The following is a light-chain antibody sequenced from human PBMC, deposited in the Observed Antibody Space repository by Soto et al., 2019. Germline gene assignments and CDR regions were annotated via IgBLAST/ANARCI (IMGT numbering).Light chain of an antibody. CDR1: SGHSSYI. Sequence: QSVLTQSSSASASLGSSVKLTCTLSSGHSSYIIAWHQQQPGKAPRYLMKLEGSGSYNKGSGVPDRFSGSSSGAVRYLTISNLQFEDEADYYCETWDSNTRVFGGGTKLTVL. CDR2: LEGSGSY. CDR3: ETWDSNTRV. J-gene: IGLJ3*02. V-gene: IGLV4-60*02.